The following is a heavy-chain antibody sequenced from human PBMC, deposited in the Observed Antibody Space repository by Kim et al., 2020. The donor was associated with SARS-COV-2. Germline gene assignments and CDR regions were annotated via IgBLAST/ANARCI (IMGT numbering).Heavy chain of an antibody. V-gene: IGHV3-9*01. CDR2: ISWNSGIT. D-gene: IGHD2-8*02. CDR1: GFSFNDYA. J-gene: IGHJ4*02. Sequence: GGSLRLSCAASGFSFNDYAMHWVRQAPGKGLEWVSGISWNSGITNYADSVKGRFTISRDNAKNSLYLQMNSLTAEDTALYYCAKNMGGGVRAEDYWGQGTLVTVSS. CDR3: AKNMGGGVRAEDY.